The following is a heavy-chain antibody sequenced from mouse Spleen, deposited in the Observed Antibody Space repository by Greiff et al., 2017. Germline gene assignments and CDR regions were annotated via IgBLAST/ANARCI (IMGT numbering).Heavy chain of an antibody. CDR1: GYSITSGYY. Sequence: ESGPGLVKPSQSLSLTCSVTGYSITSGYYWNWIRQFPGNKLEWMGYISYDGSNNYNPSLKNRISITRDTSKNQFFLKLNSVTTEDTATYYCAREASSYGWFAYWGQGTLVTVSA. CDR2: ISYDGSN. V-gene: IGHV3-6*01. J-gene: IGHJ3*01. CDR3: AREASSYGWFAY. D-gene: IGHD1-1*01.